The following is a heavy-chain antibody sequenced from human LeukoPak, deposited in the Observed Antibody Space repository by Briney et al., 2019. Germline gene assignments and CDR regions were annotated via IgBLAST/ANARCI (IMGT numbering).Heavy chain of an antibody. D-gene: IGHD1-26*01. CDR2: ISSSSSTI. Sequence: GGSLTLSCAASGFTFNLYSMRWVREAPGEGLEGGSYISSSSSTIYYADSVKGRFTISRDNAKNSLYLQMNSLRDEDTAVYYCARDQEGQIGTWAEMDRFDYWGQGTLVSVSS. J-gene: IGHJ4*02. V-gene: IGHV3-48*02. CDR1: GFTFNLYS. CDR3: ARDQEGQIGTWAEMDRFDY.